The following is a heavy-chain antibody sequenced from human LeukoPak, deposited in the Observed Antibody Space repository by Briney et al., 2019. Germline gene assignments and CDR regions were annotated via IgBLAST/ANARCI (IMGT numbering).Heavy chain of an antibody. CDR3: ARDYFYYMDV. J-gene: IGHJ6*03. Sequence: GGSLRLSCAASGFTFSSYEMNWVRQAPGKGLEWVSYISSSGSTIYYADSVKGRFTISRDNAKNSLYLQMNSLRAEDTAVYYCARDYFYYMDVWGKGTTVTISS. V-gene: IGHV3-48*03. CDR2: ISSSGSTI. CDR1: GFTFSSYE.